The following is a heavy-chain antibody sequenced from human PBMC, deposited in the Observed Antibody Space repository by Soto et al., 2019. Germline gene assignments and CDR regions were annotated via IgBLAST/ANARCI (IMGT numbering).Heavy chain of an antibody. V-gene: IGHV4-39*07. CDR2: IYHSGTT. J-gene: IGHJ4*02. CDR3: ARKLINAWSFDY. CDR1: GDSITSNSYF. Sequence: SETLSLTCTVSGDSITSNSYFWAWIRQPPGKGLEWIGSIYHSGTTYYNPSLKRRVTISVDTSKNQFSLKLNSLTAADTAVYYCARKLINAWSFDYWGQGTLVTVSS. D-gene: IGHD2-8*02.